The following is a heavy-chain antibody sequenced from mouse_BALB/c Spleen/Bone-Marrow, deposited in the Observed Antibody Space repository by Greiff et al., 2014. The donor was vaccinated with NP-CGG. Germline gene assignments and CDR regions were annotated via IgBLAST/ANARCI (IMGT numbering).Heavy chain of an antibody. CDR3: AIWWGRNVNYGGAMDY. Sequence: QVQLQQPGAELLRPGVSVKISCKGSGYTFTGYAMPWVKQSHAKSLEWIGVLSTDDGDANYNQKFKDKATMTVDKSSSTAYMELARLTSEDSAIYYCAIWWGRNVNYGGAMDYGGQGTPVTVSS. J-gene: IGHJ4*01. V-gene: IGHV1-67*01. CDR1: GYTFTGYA. D-gene: IGHD2-1*01. CDR2: LSTDDGDA.